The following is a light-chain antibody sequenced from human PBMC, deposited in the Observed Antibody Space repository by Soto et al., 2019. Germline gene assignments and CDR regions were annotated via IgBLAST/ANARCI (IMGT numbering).Light chain of an antibody. J-gene: IGLJ3*02. Sequence: QSVLTQPASVSGSPGQSITISCTGTSSDVGGYNYVSWYQQHPGKAPKLMIYEVTNRPSGISDRFSGSKSGNTASPTISGLQAEDEAHYYCSSYTTTSTLVLFGGGTQLTVL. CDR3: SSYTTTSTLVL. CDR1: SSDVGGYNY. CDR2: EVT. V-gene: IGLV2-14*01.